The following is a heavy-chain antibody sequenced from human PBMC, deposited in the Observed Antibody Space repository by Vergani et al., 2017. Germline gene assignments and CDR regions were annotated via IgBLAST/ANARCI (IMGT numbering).Heavy chain of an antibody. D-gene: IGHD3-9*01. CDR3: ARVGLRYFDWLFTN. Sequence: QVQLVQSGAEVKKPGASVKVSCKASGYTFTGNYMHWVRQAPGQGLEWMGWINSNSGGTNYAQKFQGRVTMNRDTSISTAYMELSRLRSDDTAVYYCARVGLRYFDWLFTNWGQGTLVTVSS. J-gene: IGHJ4*02. V-gene: IGHV1-2*02. CDR2: INSNSGGT. CDR1: GYTFTGNY.